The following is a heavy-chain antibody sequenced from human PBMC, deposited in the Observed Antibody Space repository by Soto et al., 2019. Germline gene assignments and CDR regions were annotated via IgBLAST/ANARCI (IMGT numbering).Heavy chain of an antibody. CDR3: ALAPKSAPMRYYFDY. CDR1: GFTFSSYA. J-gene: IGHJ4*02. V-gene: IGHV3-23*01. D-gene: IGHD2-2*01. CDR2: ISGSGGST. Sequence: GESLKISCAASGFTFSSYAMSWVRQAPGKGLEWVSSISGSGGSTYYADSVKGRFSISRDSSKSTLYLQMNSLRAEDTAVYYCALAPKSAPMRYYFDYWGQGTLVTVSS.